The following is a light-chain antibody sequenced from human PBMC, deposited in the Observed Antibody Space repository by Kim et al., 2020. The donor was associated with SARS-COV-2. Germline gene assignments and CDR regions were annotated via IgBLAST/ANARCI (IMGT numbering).Light chain of an antibody. V-gene: IGKV1-16*01. CDR3: QQYDSYLWT. Sequence: ASVGDRVTITCRAGHGFGDYLAWFQQKPGKAPKSLIYAASKLQSGVPSRFSGSGSGTDFTLTISSLQPEDSATYYCQQYDSYLWTFGQGTKVDIK. CDR1: HGFGDY. J-gene: IGKJ1*01. CDR2: AAS.